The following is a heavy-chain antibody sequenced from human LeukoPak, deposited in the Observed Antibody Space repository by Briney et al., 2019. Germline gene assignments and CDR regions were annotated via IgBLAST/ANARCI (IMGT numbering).Heavy chain of an antibody. V-gene: IGHV1-18*01. J-gene: IGHJ6*02. Sequence: ASVKVSCKASGYTFTSYGISWVRQAPGQGLEWMGWISAYNGNTNYAQKLQGRVTMTTDTSTSTAYMELSSLRSEDTAVYYCARDRYGGYGVDYYYYGMDVWGQGTTVTVSS. CDR1: GYTFTSYG. CDR2: ISAYNGNT. CDR3: ARDRYGGYGVDYYYYGMDV. D-gene: IGHD5-12*01.